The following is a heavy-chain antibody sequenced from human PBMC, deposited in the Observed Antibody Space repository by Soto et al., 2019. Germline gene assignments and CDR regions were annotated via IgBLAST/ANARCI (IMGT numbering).Heavy chain of an antibody. CDR1: GGSISSYY. CDR3: ASSYSSGWYNDY. D-gene: IGHD6-19*01. CDR2: IYYSGST. J-gene: IGHJ4*02. V-gene: IGHV4-59*01. Sequence: SETLSLTCTVSGGSISSYYWSWIRQPPGKGLEWIGYIYYSGSTNYNPSLKSRVTISVDTSKNQFSLKLSSVTAADTAVYYCASSYSSGWYNDYWGQGTLVTVSS.